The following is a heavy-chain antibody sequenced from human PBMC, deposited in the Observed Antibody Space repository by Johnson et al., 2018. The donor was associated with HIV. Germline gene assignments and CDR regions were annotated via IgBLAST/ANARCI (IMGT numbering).Heavy chain of an antibody. CDR2: ISSSGNPI. Sequence: VQVVESGGGLVKPGGSLRLSCAASGFTFSDYYMGWIRQAPGKGLEWVSYISSSGNPIYSADSVKGRFPIFRDNAKTSLYLQMKSLRAEDTAVYYCARGGVWNDFDAFDIWGQGTMVTVSS. V-gene: IGHV3-11*04. J-gene: IGHJ3*02. CDR1: GFTFSDYY. CDR3: ARGGVWNDFDAFDI. D-gene: IGHD1-1*01.